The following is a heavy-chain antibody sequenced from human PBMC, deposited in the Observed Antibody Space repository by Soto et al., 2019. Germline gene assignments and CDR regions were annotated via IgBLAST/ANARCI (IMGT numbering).Heavy chain of an antibody. CDR3: AKDGGGYNYGYVMLDKYYYGMDV. CDR1: GFTFSTYA. CDR2: IAYDGTNK. V-gene: IGHV3-30-3*01. J-gene: IGHJ6*02. D-gene: IGHD5-18*01. Sequence: QVQLVESGGGVVQPGRSLRLSCAASGFTFSTYAMHWVRQAPAKGLEWVAVIAYDGTNKYYADSVRARFTISRDNSKNTLFLQMNSLRAEDTAVYYCAKDGGGYNYGYVMLDKYYYGMDVWGQGTTVTVSS.